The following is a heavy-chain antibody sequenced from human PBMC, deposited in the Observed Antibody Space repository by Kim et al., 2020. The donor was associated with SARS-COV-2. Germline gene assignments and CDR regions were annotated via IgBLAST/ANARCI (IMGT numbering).Heavy chain of an antibody. CDR2: IYYSGST. V-gene: IGHV4-39*01. CDR3: ARWNIMITFGGARPSVVDV. CDR1: GGSISSSSYY. J-gene: IGHJ6*02. D-gene: IGHD3-16*01. Sequence: SETLSLTCTVSGGSISSSSYYWGWIRQPPGKGLEWIGSIYYSGSTYYNPSLKSRVTISVDTSKNQFSLKLSSVTAADTAVYYCARWNIMITFGGARPSVVDVWGQGTTVTVSS.